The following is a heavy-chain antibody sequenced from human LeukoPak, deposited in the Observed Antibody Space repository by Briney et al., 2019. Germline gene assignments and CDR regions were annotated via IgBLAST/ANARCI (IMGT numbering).Heavy chain of an antibody. Sequence: SETLSLTCTVSGGSISNYYWSWIRQPPGKELEWIGYIHYTGSTNYNPSLTSRATISVDTSRNQFSLKLTSMTAADTAVYYFARLRYSGYDWDYWGQGTLVTVSS. J-gene: IGHJ4*02. CDR2: IHYTGST. CDR1: GGSISNYY. D-gene: IGHD5-12*01. V-gene: IGHV4-59*08. CDR3: ARLRYSGYDWDY.